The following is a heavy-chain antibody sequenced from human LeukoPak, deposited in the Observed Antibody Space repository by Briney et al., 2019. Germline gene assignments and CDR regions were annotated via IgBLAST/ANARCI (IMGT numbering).Heavy chain of an antibody. CDR2: ISYDGSNK. CDR3: AKDGHSSGWYQELDY. Sequence: GGSLRLSCAASGFTFSSYAMHWVRQAPGKGLEWVAVISYDGSNKYYADSVKGRFTISRDNSKNTLYLQMNSLRAEDTAVYYCAKDGHSSGWYQELDYWGQGTLVTVSS. J-gene: IGHJ4*02. V-gene: IGHV3-30*04. CDR1: GFTFSSYA. D-gene: IGHD6-19*01.